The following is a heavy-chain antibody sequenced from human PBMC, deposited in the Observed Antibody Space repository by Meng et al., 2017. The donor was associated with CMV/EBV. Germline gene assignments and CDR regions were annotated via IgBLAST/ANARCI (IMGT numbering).Heavy chain of an antibody. D-gene: IGHD2-2*01. V-gene: IGHV4-61*01. CDR1: SSGSYY. J-gene: IGHJ5*02. Sequence: SSGSYYWSWIRQPPGKGLEWIGYIYYSGRTNYNPSLKNRVTISVDTSKNQFSQKLSSVTAADTAVYYCARVRGDIVVVPATNWFDPWGQGTLVTVSS. CDR3: ARVRGDIVVVPATNWFDP. CDR2: IYYSGRT.